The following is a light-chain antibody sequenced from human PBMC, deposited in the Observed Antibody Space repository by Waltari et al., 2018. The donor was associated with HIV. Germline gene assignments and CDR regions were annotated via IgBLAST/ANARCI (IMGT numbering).Light chain of an antibody. CDR3: QSYDSGLSGFHYV. CDR2: GYS. CDR1: SSNIGAGYD. J-gene: IGLJ1*01. Sequence: QSVLTQPPSVSGAPGQRVTISCTGSSSNIGAGYDVHWYQQLPGTAPKLLIYGYSSRPSGVPDRFSASKSGTSASLAITGLQAEDEADYYCQSYDSGLSGFHYVFGSGTKVTVL. V-gene: IGLV1-40*01.